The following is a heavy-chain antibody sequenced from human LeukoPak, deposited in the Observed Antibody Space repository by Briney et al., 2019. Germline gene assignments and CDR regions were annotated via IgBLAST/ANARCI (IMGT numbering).Heavy chain of an antibody. CDR1: GFTFSSYG. CDR2: ISYDGSNK. CDR3: ARDKDWAFDY. Sequence: PGGSLRLSCAASGFTFSSYGMHWVRQAPGKGLEWVAVISYDGSNKYYADSVKGRFTISRDNSKNTLYLQMSSLRADDTAVYYCARDKDWAFDYWGQGALVTVSS. V-gene: IGHV3-30*03. J-gene: IGHJ4*02. D-gene: IGHD3/OR15-3a*01.